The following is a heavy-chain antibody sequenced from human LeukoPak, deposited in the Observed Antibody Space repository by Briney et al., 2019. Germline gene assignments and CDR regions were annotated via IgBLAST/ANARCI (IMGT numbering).Heavy chain of an antibody. D-gene: IGHD2-15*01. CDR2: FDPEDGET. Sequence: ASVKVSCKVSGYTPTELSMHWVRQAPGKGLEWMGGFDPEDGETIYAQKFQGRVTMTEDTSTDTAYMELSSLRSEDTAVYYCATDYVGYCSGGSCYPRPFDYWGQGTLVTVSS. J-gene: IGHJ4*02. V-gene: IGHV1-24*01. CDR3: ATDYVGYCSGGSCYPRPFDY. CDR1: GYTPTELS.